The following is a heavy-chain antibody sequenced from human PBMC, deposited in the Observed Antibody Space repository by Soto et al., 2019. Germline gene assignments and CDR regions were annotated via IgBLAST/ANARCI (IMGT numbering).Heavy chain of an antibody. CDR2: IYHSGST. CDR1: GGSISSSNW. CDR3: ARESDDSSGYYGWVNFDY. D-gene: IGHD3-22*01. J-gene: IGHJ4*02. V-gene: IGHV4-4*02. Sequence: SETLSLTCAVSGGSISSSNWWSWVRQPPGKGLEWIGEIYHSGSTNYNPSLKSRVTISVDKSKNQFSLKLSSVTAADTAVYYCARESDDSSGYYGWVNFDYWGQGTLVTVSS.